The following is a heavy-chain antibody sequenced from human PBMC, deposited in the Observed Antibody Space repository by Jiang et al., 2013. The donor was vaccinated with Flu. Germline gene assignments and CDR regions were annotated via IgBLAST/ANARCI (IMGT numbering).Heavy chain of an antibody. Sequence: SSVKVSCKASGGTFSSYAISWVRQAPGQGLEWMGGIIPIFGTANYAQKFQGRVTITADESTSTAYMELSSLRSEDTAVYYCARGPTPLQIGHCSSSSCYALDYWGQGTLVTVSS. CDR3: ARGPTPLQIGHCSSSSCYALDY. J-gene: IGHJ4*02. CDR2: IIPIFGTA. D-gene: IGHD2-2*01. V-gene: IGHV1-69*01. CDR1: GGTFSSYA.